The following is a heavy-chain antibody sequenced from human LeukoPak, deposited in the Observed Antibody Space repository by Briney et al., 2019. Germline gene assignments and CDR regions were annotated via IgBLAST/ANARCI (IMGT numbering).Heavy chain of an antibody. D-gene: IGHD4-23*01. CDR2: INPGGGST. CDR1: GYTFISYY. V-gene: IGHV1-46*01. CDR3: ARGGDNSYFDY. J-gene: IGHJ4*02. Sequence: GASVKVPCKASGYTFISYYIHWVRQAPGQGLEWMGIINPGGGSTTYAQKFQGRVTMTRDTSTSTVYMELSSLRSEDTAIYYCARGGDNSYFDYWGQGTLVTVSS.